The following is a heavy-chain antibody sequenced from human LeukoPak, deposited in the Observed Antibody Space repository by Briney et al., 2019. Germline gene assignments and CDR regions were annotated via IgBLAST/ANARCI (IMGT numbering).Heavy chain of an antibody. CDR1: GGSISSSSYY. CDR3: ARVCSSTSCYLSFDY. CDR2: IYYSGST. J-gene: IGHJ4*02. V-gene: IGHV4-39*07. Sequence: SETLSLTCTVSGGSISSSSYYWGWIRQPPGKGLEWIGSIYYSGSTYYNLSLKSRVTISVDTSKNQFSLKLSSVTAADTAVYYCARVCSSTSCYLSFDYWGQGTLVTVSS. D-gene: IGHD2-2*01.